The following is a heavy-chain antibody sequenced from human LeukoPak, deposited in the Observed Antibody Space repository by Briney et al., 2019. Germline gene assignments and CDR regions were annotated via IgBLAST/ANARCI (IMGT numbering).Heavy chain of an antibody. CDR1: TFSFSTYV. CDR2: ISGNGGRT. V-gene: IGHV3-64D*06. CDR3: VGDGRDGYVRYFQY. J-gene: IGHJ1*01. D-gene: IGHD5-24*01. Sequence: RGSLRLSWSASTFSFSTYVIHWVRQAPGKGLEYLSVISGNGGRTDYAEFVKGRFIASRDNSKKTVYLQMSRLKGEDTAVYYCVGDGRDGYVRYFQYWGQGTLVTV.